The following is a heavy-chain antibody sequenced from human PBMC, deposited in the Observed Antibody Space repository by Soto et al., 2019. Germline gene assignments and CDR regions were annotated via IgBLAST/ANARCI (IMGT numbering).Heavy chain of an antibody. D-gene: IGHD6-19*01. CDR3: ARAESIAVAVSYGPSNWFDP. Sequence: TSATLSLTCAASGGSISSSNWWSWVRQPPGKGLEWIGEIDHSGSTNYNQSLNSRVTISVDKSTNQFSLKLSSVTAADTAVYYCARAESIAVAVSYGPSNWFDPGGQGALVTVSA. J-gene: IGHJ5*02. CDR2: IDHSGST. V-gene: IGHV4-4*02. CDR1: GGSISSSNW.